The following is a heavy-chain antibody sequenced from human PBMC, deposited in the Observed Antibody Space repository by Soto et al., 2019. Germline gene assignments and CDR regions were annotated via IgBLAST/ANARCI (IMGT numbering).Heavy chain of an antibody. Sequence: VGSLRLSCVASGFNFNCYEMNWVRQPPGKGLEWISYISSGAKSTYYADSVKGRFTISRDNTKNTLYLHMSSLRDEDAAVYYCARKLIRYYYGSRAQYAWGQGTLVTVSS. CDR1: GFNFNCYE. J-gene: IGHJ5*01. V-gene: IGHV3-48*03. CDR2: ISSGAKST. CDR3: ARKLIRYYYGSRAQYA. D-gene: IGHD3-3*01.